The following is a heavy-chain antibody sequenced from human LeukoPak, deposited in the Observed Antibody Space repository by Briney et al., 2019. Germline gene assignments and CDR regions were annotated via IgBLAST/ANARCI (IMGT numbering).Heavy chain of an antibody. V-gene: IGHV4-59*08. CDR1: GGSISSYY. Sequence: SETLSLTCTVSGGSISSYYWSWIRQPPGKGLEWIGYIYYSGSTNYNPSLKSRVTISVDTSKNQLSLKLSSVTAADTAVYYCARCSAAVSYYYYGMDVWGQGTTVTVSS. CDR3: ARCSAAVSYYYYGMDV. CDR2: IYYSGST. D-gene: IGHD2-2*01. J-gene: IGHJ6*02.